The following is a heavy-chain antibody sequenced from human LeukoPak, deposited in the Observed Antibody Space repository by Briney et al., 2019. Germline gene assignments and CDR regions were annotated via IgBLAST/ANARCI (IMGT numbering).Heavy chain of an antibody. D-gene: IGHD6-25*01. CDR1: GNSVSRSTYY. J-gene: IGHJ4*02. CDR3: ARSSGTGTFSY. CDR2: VYYGRSP. V-gene: IGHV4-39*02. Sequence: PSETLSLTCTVSGNSVSRSTYYWAWIRQPPGKGLEWIGSVYYGRSPYFNPSLESRATISVDTSKNHFSLKMSSVTAADTAVYYCARSSGTGTFSYWGQGTLVTVSS.